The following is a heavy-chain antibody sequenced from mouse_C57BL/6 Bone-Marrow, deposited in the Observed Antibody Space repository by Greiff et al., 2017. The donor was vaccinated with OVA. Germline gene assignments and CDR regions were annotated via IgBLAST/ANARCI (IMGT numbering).Heavy chain of an antibody. CDR1: GYTFTDYY. Sequence: EVQLQQSGPELVKPGASVKISCKASGYTFTDYYMNWVKQSHGKSLEWIGDINPNNGGTSYNQKFKGKATLTVDKSSSTAYMELRSLTSEDSAVYYCARGGVITTVDYFDYWGQGTTLTVSS. CDR3: ARGGVITTVDYFDY. D-gene: IGHD1-1*01. J-gene: IGHJ2*01. V-gene: IGHV1-26*01. CDR2: INPNNGGT.